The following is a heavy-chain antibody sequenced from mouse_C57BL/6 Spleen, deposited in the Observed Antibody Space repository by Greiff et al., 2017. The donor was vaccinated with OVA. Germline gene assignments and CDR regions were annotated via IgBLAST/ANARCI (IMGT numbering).Heavy chain of an antibody. CDR2: IYPGDGDT. J-gene: IGHJ3*01. V-gene: IGHV1-82*01. D-gene: IGHD1-1*01. CDR1: GYAFSSSW. CDR3: ARSENYCGSSYFAY. Sequence: QVQLQQSGPELVKPGASVKISCKASGYAFSSSWMNWVKQRPGKGLEWIGRIYPGDGDTNYNGKFKGKATLTADKSSSTTYMQLSSLTSEDAAVYFCARSENYCGSSYFAYWGQGTLVTVSA.